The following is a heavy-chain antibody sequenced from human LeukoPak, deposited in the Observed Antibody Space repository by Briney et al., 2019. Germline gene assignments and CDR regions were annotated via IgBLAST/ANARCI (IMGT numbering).Heavy chain of an antibody. D-gene: IGHD1-26*01. Sequence: ASVKVSCKAPGYTFTSYGISWVRQAPGQGLEWMGWISAYDGNTNYAQKFQGRVTMTTDTSTSTIYMELRSLRSDDTAVYYCARGIVGATSWFDPWGQGTLVTVSS. CDR1: GYTFTSYG. CDR3: ARGIVGATSWFDP. J-gene: IGHJ5*02. V-gene: IGHV1-18*01. CDR2: ISAYDGNT.